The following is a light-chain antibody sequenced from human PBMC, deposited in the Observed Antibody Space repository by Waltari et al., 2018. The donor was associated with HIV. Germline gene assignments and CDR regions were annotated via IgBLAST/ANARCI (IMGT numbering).Light chain of an antibody. J-gene: IGLJ3*02. CDR3: QSYDNSLSAWV. Sequence: QSVLTQPPSASGTPGQRVTISCSGNSYNIGTHFVSWYQQVPGMAPKLLIYQNDQRPSGVPDRFSGSKSGNTASLTISGLQSEDEADYYCQSYDNSLSAWVFGGGTKVTVL. CDR2: QND. V-gene: IGLV1-47*01. CDR1: SYNIGTHF.